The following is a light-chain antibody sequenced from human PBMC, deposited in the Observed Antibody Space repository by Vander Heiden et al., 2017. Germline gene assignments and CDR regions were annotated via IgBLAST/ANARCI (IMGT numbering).Light chain of an antibody. CDR2: AAS. CDR1: QSISSY. CDR3: QQSYSTLLYT. J-gene: IGKJ2*01. Sequence: DPVTITCRASQSISSYLNWYQQKPGKAPKLLIYAASSLQSGVPSRFSGSGSGTDFTLTISSLQPEDFATYYCQQSYSTLLYTFGQGTKLEIK. V-gene: IGKV1-39*01.